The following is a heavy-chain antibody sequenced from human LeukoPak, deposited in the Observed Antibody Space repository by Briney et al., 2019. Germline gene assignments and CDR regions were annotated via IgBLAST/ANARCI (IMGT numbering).Heavy chain of an antibody. CDR3: ARSRRALHHYYYYGMDV. Sequence: SETLSLTCAVYGGSFSGYYWSWIRQPPGKGLEWIGEINHSGSTNYNPSLKSRVTISVDTSKNQFSLKLSSVTAADTAVYYCARSRRALHHYYYYGMDVWGQGTTVTVSS. CDR2: INHSGST. CDR1: GGSFSGYY. J-gene: IGHJ6*02. D-gene: IGHD4-11*01. V-gene: IGHV4-34*01.